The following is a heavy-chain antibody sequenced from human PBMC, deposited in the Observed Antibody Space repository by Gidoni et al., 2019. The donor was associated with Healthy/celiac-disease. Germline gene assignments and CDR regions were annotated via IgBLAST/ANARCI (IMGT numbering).Heavy chain of an antibody. CDR3: ASPYYDILTGYYRDYYYYGMDV. Sequence: QVQLQQWGAGLLKPSETLSITFAVYGGPFSGYSWSWIRQPPGKGLEWMGEINHSGSTNYNPSLKSRVTISVDTSKTQFSLKLSSVTAADTAVYYCASPYYDILTGYYRDYYYYGMDVWGQGTTVTVSS. CDR1: GGPFSGYS. CDR2: INHSGST. J-gene: IGHJ6*02. V-gene: IGHV4-34*01. D-gene: IGHD3-9*01.